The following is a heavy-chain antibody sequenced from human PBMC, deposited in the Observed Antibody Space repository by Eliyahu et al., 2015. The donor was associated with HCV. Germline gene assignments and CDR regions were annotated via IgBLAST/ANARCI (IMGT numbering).Heavy chain of an antibody. J-gene: IGHJ4*02. D-gene: IGHD2-2*01. CDR3: ARGLRAYVVRRAWSSPFDY. Sequence: QVQLQQWGAGLLKPSETLSLTCAVYGGSFSGYYWSWIRQPPGKGLEWIGEINHSGSTNYNPSLKSRVTISVDTSKNQFSLKLSSVTAADTAVYYCARGLRAYVVRRAWSSPFDYWGQGTLVTVSS. CDR1: GGSFSGYY. V-gene: IGHV4-34*01. CDR2: INHSGST.